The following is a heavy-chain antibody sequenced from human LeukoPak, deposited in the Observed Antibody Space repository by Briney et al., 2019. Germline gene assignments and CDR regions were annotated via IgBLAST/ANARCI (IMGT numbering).Heavy chain of an antibody. V-gene: IGHV1-69*13. D-gene: IGHD5-24*01. J-gene: IGHJ4*02. Sequence: GASVKVCFKAAGGTFSSYAISWVRQAPGQGLEWMGGIIPIFGTANYAQKFQGRVTITADESTSTAYMELSSLRSADTAVYYCARDSRYNGYNQPFHYCGQGTLVTASS. CDR2: IIPIFGTA. CDR1: GGTFSSYA. CDR3: ARDSRYNGYNQPFHY.